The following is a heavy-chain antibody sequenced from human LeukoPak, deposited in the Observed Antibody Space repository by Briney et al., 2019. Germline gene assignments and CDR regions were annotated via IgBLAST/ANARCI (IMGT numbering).Heavy chain of an antibody. J-gene: IGHJ4*02. Sequence: PGGSLRLSCVASGYTFSSYSINWVRHAPGKGLEWVSSISVRSNYIYYADSVRGRFSISRDDARDSLYLQMNSLRAEDTAVYFCVGLRRSSDTSGFYYYYDFWGQGTLVTVSS. CDR2: ISVRSNYI. V-gene: IGHV3-21*01. D-gene: IGHD3-22*01. CDR1: GYTFSSYS. CDR3: VGLRRSSDTSGFYYYYDF.